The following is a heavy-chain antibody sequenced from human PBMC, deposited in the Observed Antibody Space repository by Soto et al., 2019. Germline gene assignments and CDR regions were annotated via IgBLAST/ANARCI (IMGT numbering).Heavy chain of an antibody. CDR2: INPNSGGT. Sequence: GASVKVSCKASGDTFTVYYMHWVRQAPGQGLEWMGWINPNSGGTNYAQKFQGWVTMTRDTSISTAYMELSRLRSDDTAVYYCAREGNYDFWSGYDYWGQGTQVTVSS. CDR1: GDTFTVYY. D-gene: IGHD3-3*01. J-gene: IGHJ4*02. V-gene: IGHV1-2*04. CDR3: AREGNYDFWSGYDY.